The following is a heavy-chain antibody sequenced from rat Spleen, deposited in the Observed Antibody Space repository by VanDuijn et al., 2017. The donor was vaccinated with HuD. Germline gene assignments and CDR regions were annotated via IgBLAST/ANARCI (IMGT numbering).Heavy chain of an antibody. CDR1: GYSITSNY. D-gene: IGHD1-12*02. Sequence: EVQLQESGPGLVKPSQSLSLTCSVTGYSITSNYWGWIRKFPGNQVEWMGYINSAGSTIYNPSLNSRISISRDTSKNQFFLQVNSVTTEDTATYYCARSEGTHYYHPFADWGQGTLVTLSS. J-gene: IGHJ3*01. CDR3: ARSEGTHYYHPFAD. CDR2: INSAGST. V-gene: IGHV3-3*01.